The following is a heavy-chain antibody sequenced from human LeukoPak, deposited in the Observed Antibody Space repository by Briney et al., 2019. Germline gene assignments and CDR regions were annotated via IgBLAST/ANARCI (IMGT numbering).Heavy chain of an antibody. CDR2: ISSSGSTI. Sequence: GRSLRLSCAASGFTFSSYGMHWVRQAPGKGLEWVSDISSSGSTIYYADSVKGRFTISRDNAKKSLYLQMNSLRAEDTAVYYCVSYYYDSSGYYSTLDYWGQGTLVTVSS. CDR3: VSYYYDSSGYYSTLDY. V-gene: IGHV3-48*04. J-gene: IGHJ4*02. CDR1: GFTFSSYG. D-gene: IGHD3-22*01.